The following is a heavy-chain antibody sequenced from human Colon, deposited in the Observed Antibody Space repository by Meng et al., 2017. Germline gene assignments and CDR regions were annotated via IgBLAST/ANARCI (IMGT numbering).Heavy chain of an antibody. D-gene: IGHD2-15*01. CDR1: AGPLSGYY. J-gene: IGHJ4*02. CDR3: SSLLTLDY. CDR2: INHSGDT. Sequence: QVPLQQWGPGLLKPSETLTLTCAINAGPLSGYYWSWIRQAPGKGLEWIGEINHSGDTHYNPSLKSRVSMSFDTSKKQFSLHLSSVTAADTAVYYCSSLLTLDYWGPGTLVTVSS. V-gene: IGHV4-34*02.